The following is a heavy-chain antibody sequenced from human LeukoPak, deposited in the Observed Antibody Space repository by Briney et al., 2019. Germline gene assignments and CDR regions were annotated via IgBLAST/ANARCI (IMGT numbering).Heavy chain of an antibody. CDR3: ARAYSRSRFDY. V-gene: IGHV5-10-1*01. Sequence: GESLKISCKGSGYNFTNYWISWVRQVPGKGLELMGTIDPSDSYNNYSPLFQGHVTISADKSISTAYLQWSSLKASDTAMYYCARAYSRSRFDYWGQGTLVTVSS. J-gene: IGHJ4*02. CDR2: IDPSDSYN. D-gene: IGHD6-6*01. CDR1: GYNFTNYW.